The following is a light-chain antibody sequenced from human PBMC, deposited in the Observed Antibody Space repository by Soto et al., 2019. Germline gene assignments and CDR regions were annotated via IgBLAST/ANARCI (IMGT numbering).Light chain of an antibody. Sequence: QPVLTQPASVSGSPGQSITMSCTGTSSDVGSYDFVSWYQQHPGKAPKLLIYEVSNRPSGVSARFSGSKSDNTASLTISGLQAADEAEYFCSSYSSSTVRYVFGSGTKLTVL. J-gene: IGLJ1*01. CDR3: SSYSSSTVRYV. CDR2: EVS. V-gene: IGLV2-14*01. CDR1: SSDVGSYDF.